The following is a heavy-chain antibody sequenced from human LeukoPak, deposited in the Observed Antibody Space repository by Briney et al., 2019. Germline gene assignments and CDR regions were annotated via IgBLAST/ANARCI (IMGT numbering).Heavy chain of an antibody. CDR3: ARDCVDTAMDRYFDL. CDR2: IYYSGST. D-gene: IGHD5-18*01. Sequence: SETLSLTCTVSGGSISSSSYYWGWIRQPPGKGLEWIGSIYYSGSTYYNPSLKSRVTISVDTSKNQFSLKLSSVTAADTAVYYCARDCVDTAMDRYFDLWGRGTLVTVSS. CDR1: GGSISSSSYY. V-gene: IGHV4-39*07. J-gene: IGHJ2*01.